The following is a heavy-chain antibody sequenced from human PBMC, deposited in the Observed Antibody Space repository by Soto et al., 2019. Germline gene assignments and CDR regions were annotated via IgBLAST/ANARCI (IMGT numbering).Heavy chain of an antibody. Sequence: GGSLRLSCAASGFTFSSYWMHWVRQAPGKGLVWVSRINSDGSSTSYADSVKGRFTISRDNAKNTLYLQMNSLRAEDTAVYYCARGSGYDGFVYWGQGTLVTVSS. CDR2: INSDGSST. CDR3: ARGSGYDGFVY. V-gene: IGHV3-74*01. D-gene: IGHD5-12*01. J-gene: IGHJ4*02. CDR1: GFTFSSYW.